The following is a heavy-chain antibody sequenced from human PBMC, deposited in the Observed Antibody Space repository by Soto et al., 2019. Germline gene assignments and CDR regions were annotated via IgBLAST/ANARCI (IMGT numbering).Heavy chain of an antibody. V-gene: IGHV1-46*01. J-gene: IGHJ4*02. CDR3: ARDGVHLWPRYDFDY. D-gene: IGHD1-1*01. Sequence: VQLVQSGAEVKKTGASVQVSCKTSGYSFSNYSMHWVRQVPGQGLEWMGKIHPNGGSTSLAQNFKDAVTLTRDTSTNTVYMELSSLTSEDTAVYYWARDGVHLWPRYDFDYWGQGTLVTVSS. CDR1: GYSFSNYS. CDR2: IHPNGGST.